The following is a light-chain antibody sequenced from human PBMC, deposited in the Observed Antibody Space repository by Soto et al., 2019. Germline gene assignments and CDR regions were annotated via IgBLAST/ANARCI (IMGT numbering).Light chain of an antibody. V-gene: IGKV3-20*01. CDR2: GAS. Sequence: EIVLTQSPGTLSLYPGERATLSCRASQSFNSIYLAWYQQKPGQAPRLLIYGASSRATGIPDRFSGSGSGTDFTLTIGRLEPEDFAVYYCHQYDSWTFGQGTKVAIK. CDR1: QSFNSIY. CDR3: HQYDSWT. J-gene: IGKJ1*01.